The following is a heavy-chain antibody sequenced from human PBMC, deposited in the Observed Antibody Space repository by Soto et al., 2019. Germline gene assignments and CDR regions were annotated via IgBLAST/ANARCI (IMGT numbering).Heavy chain of an antibody. D-gene: IGHD1-26*01. CDR1: GYTFTSYD. CDR2: MNPNSGNT. V-gene: IGHV1-8*01. J-gene: IGHJ6*02. Sequence: ASVKVSCKASGYTFTSYDINWVRQATGQGLEWMGWMNPNSGNTGYAQKFQGRVTMTRNTSISTAYMELSSLRSEDTAVYYCAAPIYSGSYYYYGMDVWGQGTTVTVSS. CDR3: AAPIYSGSYYYYGMDV.